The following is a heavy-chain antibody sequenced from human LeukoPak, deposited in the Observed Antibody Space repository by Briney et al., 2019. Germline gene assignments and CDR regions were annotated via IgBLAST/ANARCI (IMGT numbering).Heavy chain of an antibody. Sequence: SVKVSCKASGGTFSSYAISWVRQAPGQGLEWMGRIIPSLWIANYAQKFHGRVTITADKYTSTAYMALSRLRSEDTAVYYCARDRGYSTFDYWGQGTLVTVSS. V-gene: IGHV1-69*04. CDR2: IIPSLWIA. CDR3: ARDRGYSTFDY. D-gene: IGHD4-23*01. J-gene: IGHJ4*02. CDR1: GGTFSSYA.